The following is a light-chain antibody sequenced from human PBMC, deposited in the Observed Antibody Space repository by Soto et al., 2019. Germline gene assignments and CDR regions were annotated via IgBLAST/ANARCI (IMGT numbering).Light chain of an antibody. Sequence: DIQMTQSPSTLSASVGDRVTITCRASQSISSWLAWYQQKPGKAPRLLIYKTSNLGSGVPSRLSGSGSGTEFTLTISGLQPDDFATYYCQQYDRWYTFGPGTKVDIK. CDR2: KTS. CDR1: QSISSW. CDR3: QQYDRWYT. J-gene: IGKJ2*01. V-gene: IGKV1-5*03.